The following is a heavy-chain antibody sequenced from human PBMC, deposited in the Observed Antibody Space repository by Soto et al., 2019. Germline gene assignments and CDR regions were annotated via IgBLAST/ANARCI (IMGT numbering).Heavy chain of an antibody. J-gene: IGHJ4*02. CDR1: GFSLTTSGVG. V-gene: IGHV2-5*02. CDR3: AHRVLRTVFGLVTTTAIYFDF. Sequence: QITLNESGPTVVRPTETLTLTCRFSGFSLTTSGVGVGWIRQSPGKAPEWLALTYWDDDKLYSASLKSRLTTATDTSKNQVVLTVSDLDPTDTATYYCAHRVLRTVFGLVTTTAIYFDFWGQGTPVAVSS. CDR2: TYWDDDK. D-gene: IGHD3-3*01.